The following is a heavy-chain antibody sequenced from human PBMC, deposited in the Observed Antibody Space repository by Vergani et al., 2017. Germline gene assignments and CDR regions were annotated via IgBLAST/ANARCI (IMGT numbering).Heavy chain of an antibody. CDR1: GGPFKNSA. CDR2: ISAYNGNT. D-gene: IGHD3-22*01. CDR3: ARDLPYYYDSSGYYTPFDY. J-gene: IGHJ4*02. V-gene: IGHV1-18*01. Sequence: QVQLVQSGAEVKKPGSSVKVSCKASGGPFKNSAFSWVRQVPGQGLEWMGWISAYNGNTNYAQKLQGRVTMTTDTSTSTAYMELRSLRSDDTAVYYCARDLPYYYDSSGYYTPFDYWGQGTLVTVSS.